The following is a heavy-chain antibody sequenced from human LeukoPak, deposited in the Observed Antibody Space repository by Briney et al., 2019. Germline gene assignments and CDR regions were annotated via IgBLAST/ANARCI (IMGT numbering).Heavy chain of an antibody. CDR1: GYSFTNYW. CDR2: IYPGGSDA. Sequence: GESLKISCKGSGYSFTNYWIGWVRQMPGKGLEWMGIIYPGGSDATYSPSFQGQVTISADKSISTAYLQWSSLKASDTAMYYCARRAGGGSYFATTYFFDYWGQGTLVTVSS. D-gene: IGHD1-26*01. V-gene: IGHV5-51*01. CDR3: ARRAGGGSYFATTYFFDY. J-gene: IGHJ4*02.